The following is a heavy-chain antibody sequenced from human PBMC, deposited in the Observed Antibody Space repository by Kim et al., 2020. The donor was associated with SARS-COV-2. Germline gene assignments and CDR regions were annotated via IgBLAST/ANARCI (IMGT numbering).Heavy chain of an antibody. J-gene: IGHJ4*01. CDR3: AKDQGVFEWLLTN. CDR1: GFTFKDYG. D-gene: IGHD3-3*01. V-gene: IGHV3-33*03. CDR2: IFYDGSKT. Sequence: GGSLRLSCEASGFTFKDYGMHWVRQAPGKGPEWVAMIFYDGSKTYYADSVKGRSTISRDNSKNKLFLQMDSLRAEDTAVYYCAKDQGVFEWLLTNWGQGTLVRVSS.